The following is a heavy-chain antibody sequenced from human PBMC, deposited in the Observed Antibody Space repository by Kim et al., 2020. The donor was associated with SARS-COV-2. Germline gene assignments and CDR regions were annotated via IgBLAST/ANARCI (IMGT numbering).Heavy chain of an antibody. D-gene: IGHD3-22*01. V-gene: IGHV1-3*01. CDR1: GYTFTSYA. J-gene: IGHJ4*02. Sequence: ASVKVSCKASGYTFTSYAMHWVRQAPGQRLEWMGWINAGNGNTKYSQKFQGRVTITRDTSASTAYMELSSLRSEDTAVYYCARDNNDYDSSGYWPQGCWGQGTLVTVSS. CDR3: ARDNNDYDSSGYWPQGC. CDR2: INAGNGNT.